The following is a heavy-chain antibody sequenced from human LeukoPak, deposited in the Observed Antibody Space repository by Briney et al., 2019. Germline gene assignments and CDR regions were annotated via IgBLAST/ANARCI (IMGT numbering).Heavy chain of an antibody. CDR3: ARHGNWEPFDY. CDR2: VYYSGST. Sequence: SETLSLTCVLSGASIRSSDYYWAWIRQPPGKGLEWIGTVYYSGSTYYNPSLKSRLTISVDTSNNSISLKVTSLTAADTAVYYCARHGNWEPFDYWGQGSLVTVSS. V-gene: IGHV4-39*01. J-gene: IGHJ4*02. CDR1: GASIRSSDYY. D-gene: IGHD1-1*01.